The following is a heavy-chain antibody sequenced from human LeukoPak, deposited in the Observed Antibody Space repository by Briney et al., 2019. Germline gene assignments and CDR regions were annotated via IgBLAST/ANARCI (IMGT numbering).Heavy chain of an antibody. Sequence: PGGSLRLSCAASGFIFNDYEMNWVRQAPGKGLEWVSYISSSGSPVYYADSVRGRFTISRDNAKNSLYLQMNSLGAEDTAVYYCARDLIAAAAYYYYGMDVWGQGTTVTVSS. CDR1: GFIFNDYE. J-gene: IGHJ6*02. CDR3: ARDLIAAAAYYYYGMDV. CDR2: ISSSGSPV. D-gene: IGHD6-13*01. V-gene: IGHV3-48*03.